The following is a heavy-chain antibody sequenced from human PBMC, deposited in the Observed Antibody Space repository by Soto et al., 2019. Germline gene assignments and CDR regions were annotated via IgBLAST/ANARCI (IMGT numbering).Heavy chain of an antibody. J-gene: IGHJ4*02. CDR3: VPRKGDPFT. CDR1: GVAFSTQA. CDR2: ITPRGDNT. V-gene: IGHV3-23*01. Sequence: GGSLRHSCAATGVAFSTQAMNGVRLASWYGLAWVSSITPRGDNTYYADSVKGRFTISRDNSKNTLSLQMNSLRVEYSAVYYCVPRKGDPFTWGPGTLVTVSS. D-gene: IGHD3-16*01.